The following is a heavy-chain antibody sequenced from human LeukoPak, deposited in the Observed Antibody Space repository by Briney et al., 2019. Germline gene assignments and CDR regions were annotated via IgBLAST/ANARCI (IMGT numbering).Heavy chain of an antibody. V-gene: IGHV3-7*04. Sequence: PGGSLRLSCEASGFDIRDYYMSWVRQAPGKGLECARNIRHDGSNVYNVYLVRGLFTISRDIGKNSLFMQMNSLKDEDTAVYYCARDGSGTDFSLDHWGQGTLVSVSS. J-gene: IGHJ4*02. CDR3: ARDGSGTDFSLDH. CDR1: GFDIRDYY. CDR2: IRHDGSNV. D-gene: IGHD3-10*01.